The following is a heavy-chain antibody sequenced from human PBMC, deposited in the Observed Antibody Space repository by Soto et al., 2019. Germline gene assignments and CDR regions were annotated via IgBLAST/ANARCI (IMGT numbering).Heavy chain of an antibody. CDR2: ISPVLQVA. D-gene: IGHD3-10*01. CDR1: GGSFSSYT. J-gene: IGHJ5*02. V-gene: IGHV1-69*02. CDR3: ASLSTTYYFDSGKNWFDP. Sequence: ASVKVSCKTSGGSFSSYTFTWVRQAPGQGLEWMGRISPVLQVANYAQKFQGRVTLTADKSTSTAYMELSSLTSEDTAVYYCASLSTTYYFDSGKNWFDPWGQGTLVTVSS.